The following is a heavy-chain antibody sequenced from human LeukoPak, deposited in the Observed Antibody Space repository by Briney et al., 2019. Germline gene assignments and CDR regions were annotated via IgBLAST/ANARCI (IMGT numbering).Heavy chain of an antibody. CDR3: ASTVSTAGSYYFDY. D-gene: IGHD4-11*01. Sequence: PSETLSLTCTVSGGSISSTSYYWGWIRQPPGKGLEWIGGIYYTGSAYYNPALKSRVTISVDTSKNQFSLKLSSVTAADTAMYYCASTVSTAGSYYFDYWGQGTLVTVSS. CDR2: IYYTGSA. J-gene: IGHJ4*02. CDR1: GGSISSTSYY. V-gene: IGHV4-39*07.